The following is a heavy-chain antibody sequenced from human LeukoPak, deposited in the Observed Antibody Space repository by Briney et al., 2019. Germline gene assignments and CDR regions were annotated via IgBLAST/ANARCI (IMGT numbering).Heavy chain of an antibody. CDR2: MYPGDSDT. J-gene: IGHJ6*03. CDR3: ASHQWLVPNYYYYYMDV. CDR1: GYSFTSYW. Sequence: PGESLKISCKGSGYSFTSYWIGWVRQMPGKGLEWMGIMYPGDSDTRYSPSFQGQVTISADKSISTAYLQWSSLKASDTAMYYCASHQWLVPNYYYYYMDVWGKGTTVTVSS. D-gene: IGHD6-19*01. V-gene: IGHV5-51*03.